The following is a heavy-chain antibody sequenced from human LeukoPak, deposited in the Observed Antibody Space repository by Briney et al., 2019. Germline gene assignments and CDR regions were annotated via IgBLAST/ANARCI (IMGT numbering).Heavy chain of an antibody. D-gene: IGHD5-24*01. CDR2: IYYSGST. CDR3: ARHTGWLQPNDY. J-gene: IGHJ4*02. Sequence: PGGSLRLSCAASGFTFSSYWMNWARQPPGKGLEWIGSIYYSGSTYYNPSLKSRVTISVDTSKNQFSLKLSSVTAADTAVYYCARHTGWLQPNDYWGQGTLVTVSS. CDR1: GFTFSSYW. V-gene: IGHV4-39*01.